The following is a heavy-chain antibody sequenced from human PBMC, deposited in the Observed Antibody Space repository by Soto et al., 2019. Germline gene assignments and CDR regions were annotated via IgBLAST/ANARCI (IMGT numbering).Heavy chain of an antibody. CDR1: GFTFSSYA. CDR2: ISGSGGST. CDR3: AKITWLSQQLSPDYYYGMDV. V-gene: IGHV3-23*01. Sequence: EVQLLESGGGLVQPGGSLRLSCAASGFTFSSYAMSWVRQAPGKGLEWVSAISGSGGSTYYADSVKGRFTISRDNSKNTLYLQMNSLRAEDTAVYYCAKITWLSQQLSPDYYYGMDVWGQGTTVTVSS. J-gene: IGHJ6*02. D-gene: IGHD6-13*01.